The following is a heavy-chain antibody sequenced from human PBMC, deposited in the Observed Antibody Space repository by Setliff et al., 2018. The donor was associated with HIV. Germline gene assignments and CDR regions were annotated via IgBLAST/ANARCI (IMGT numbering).Heavy chain of an antibody. CDR2: INTNTGNP. V-gene: IGHV7-4-1*02. D-gene: IGHD3-3*01. Sequence: GASVKVSCKASGYTFNNYAMNWVRQAPGQGLELMGRINTNTGNPTYAQGFTGRFVFSLDTSVSTAYLQISSLKAEDTAVYFCARDLKRPNSNFWGGYPIPFDSWGQGTLVTVSS. CDR3: ARDLKRPNSNFWGGYPIPFDS. J-gene: IGHJ4*02. CDR1: GYTFNNYA.